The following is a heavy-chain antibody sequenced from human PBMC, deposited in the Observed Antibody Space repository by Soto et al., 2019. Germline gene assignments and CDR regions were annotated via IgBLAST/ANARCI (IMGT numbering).Heavy chain of an antibody. CDR2: IWYDGSNK. CDR3: GRAWDHGDHVGYGY. Sequence: GGSLRLSCAASGFTFSSYGMHWVRQAPGKGLEWVAVIWYDGSNKYYADSVKGRFTISRDNSKNTLYLQMNSLRAEDTAVYYCGRAWDHGDHVGYGYWGQGTLVTVSS. V-gene: IGHV3-33*01. J-gene: IGHJ4*02. D-gene: IGHD4-17*01. CDR1: GFTFSSYG.